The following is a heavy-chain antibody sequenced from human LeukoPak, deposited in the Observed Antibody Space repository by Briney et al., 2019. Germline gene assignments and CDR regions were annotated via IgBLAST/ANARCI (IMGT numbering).Heavy chain of an antibody. D-gene: IGHD2-2*01. CDR2: INPNSGGT. CDR3: ARAGDVVVPAAKAI. J-gene: IGHJ4*02. V-gene: IGHV1-2*02. CDR1: GYTFTGYY. Sequence: ASVKVSCEASGYTFTGYYMHWVRQAPGQGLEWMGWINPNSGGTNYAQKFQGRVTMTGDTSISTAYMELSRLRSDDTAVYYCARAGDVVVPAAKAIWGQGTLVTVSS.